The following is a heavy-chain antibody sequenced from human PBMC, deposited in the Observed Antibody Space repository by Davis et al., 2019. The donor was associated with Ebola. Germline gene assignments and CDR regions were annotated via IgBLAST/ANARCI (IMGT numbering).Heavy chain of an antibody. Sequence: GESLKISCAASGFTFSGSAMHWVRQASGKGLEWVGRIRSKANSYATAYAASVKGRFIISRDDSKNTAYLQMNSLKTEDTAVYYCSTTTSYFDYWGQGTLVTVSS. D-gene: IGHD1-14*01. CDR3: STTTSYFDY. V-gene: IGHV3-73*01. CDR1: GFTFSGSA. CDR2: IRSKANSYAT. J-gene: IGHJ4*02.